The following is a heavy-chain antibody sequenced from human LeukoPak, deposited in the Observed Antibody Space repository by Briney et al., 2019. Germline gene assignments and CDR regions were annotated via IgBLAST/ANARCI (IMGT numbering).Heavy chain of an antibody. V-gene: IGHV4-61*02. CDR2: IYTSGST. D-gene: IGHD3-10*01. Sequence: SETLSLTCTVSGGSISSGSHYWNWIRQPAGKGLEWIGRIYTSGSTNYNPSLKSRVTMSVDTSKNQFSLKLSSVTAADTAVYYCARVVGVLWLDYMDVWGKGTTVTISS. J-gene: IGHJ6*03. CDR3: ARVVGVLWLDYMDV. CDR1: GGSISSGSHY.